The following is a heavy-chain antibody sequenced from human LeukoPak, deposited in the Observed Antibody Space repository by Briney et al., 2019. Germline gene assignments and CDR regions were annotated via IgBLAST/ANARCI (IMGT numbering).Heavy chain of an antibody. V-gene: IGHV1-46*01. Sequence: VASVKVSCKASGYTFTSYYMHWVRQAPGQGLEWMGIINPSGGSTSYAQKFQGRVTMTRDTSTSTVYMELSSLRSEDTAVYSCASSAPKVDAFDIWGQGTMVTVSS. CDR3: ASSAPKVDAFDI. J-gene: IGHJ3*02. CDR1: GYTFTSYY. CDR2: INPSGGST.